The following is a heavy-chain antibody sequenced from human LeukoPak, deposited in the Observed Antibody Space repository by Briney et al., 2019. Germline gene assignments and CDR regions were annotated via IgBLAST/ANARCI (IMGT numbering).Heavy chain of an antibody. CDR3: TRQENYYYSSTYLDY. CDR1: GYIFTNYW. J-gene: IGHJ4*02. CDR2: IYPGDSDT. Sequence: GESLKISCKGSGYIFTNYWIGWVRQMPGKGLVWMGIIYPGDSDTRYSPSFQGEVTISADKSISTAYQQWSSLKASDTAMYYCTRQENYYYSSTYLDYWGQGTLVTVSS. D-gene: IGHD3-22*01. V-gene: IGHV5-51*01.